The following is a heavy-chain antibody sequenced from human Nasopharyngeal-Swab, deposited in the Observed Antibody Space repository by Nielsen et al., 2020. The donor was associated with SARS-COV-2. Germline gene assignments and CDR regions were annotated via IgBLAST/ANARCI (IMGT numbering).Heavy chain of an antibody. J-gene: IGHJ2*01. CDR2: IYYSGST. CDR1: GGSISSGGYY. D-gene: IGHD3-22*01. CDR3: ARAKQPGITMIVVVTHWYFDL. V-gene: IGHV4-31*03. Sequence: LRLSCTVSGGSISSGGYYWSWIRQHPGKGLEWIGYIYYSGSTYYNPSLKSRVTISVDTSKNQFSLKLSSVTAADTAVCYCARAKQPGITMIVVVTHWYFDLWGRGTLVTVSS.